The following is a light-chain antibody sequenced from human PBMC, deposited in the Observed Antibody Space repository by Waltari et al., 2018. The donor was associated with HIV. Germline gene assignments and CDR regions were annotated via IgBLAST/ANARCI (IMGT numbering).Light chain of an antibody. V-gene: IGLV1-47*01. CDR3: AAWDASLSVV. CDR2: TNN. J-gene: IGLJ2*01. CDR1: SSNIGRNY. Sequence: QSVLTQPPSASGTPGQRVTISCSGSSSNIGRNYVYWSQQLPGPAPKLLIYTNNQRPSGVPDRFSGSKSGTSASLAISGLRSEDEADYYCAAWDASLSVVFGGGTKLTVL.